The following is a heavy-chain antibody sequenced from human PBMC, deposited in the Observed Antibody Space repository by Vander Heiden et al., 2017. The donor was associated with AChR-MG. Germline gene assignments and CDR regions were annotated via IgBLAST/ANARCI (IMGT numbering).Heavy chain of an antibody. D-gene: IGHD3-16*01. J-gene: IGHJ5*02. CDR3: AQGGTGLGTQRWFDP. Sequence: EVQLLEYGGDLVQPGGSLRLACAASGFTFNKYAMTWVRQAPGKGLEWVSGINSGGDVTYYADSVKGRFTISRDNSRRVLYLQMNSLRAEDTAVYLCAQGGTGLGTQRWFDPWGQGTPVTVSS. CDR1: GFTFNKYA. V-gene: IGHV3-23*01. CDR2: INSGGDVT.